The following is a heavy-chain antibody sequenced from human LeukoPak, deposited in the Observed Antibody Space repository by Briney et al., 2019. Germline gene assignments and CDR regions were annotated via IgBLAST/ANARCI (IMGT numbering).Heavy chain of an antibody. V-gene: IGHV3-7*01. Sequence: GGSLRLSCAAAGFTFSRYWMSWVRQAKGKGLECVAKIKEDGSEKHYVDSVKGRFTISRDNAKNSLYLQMNSLRAEGTAVYYCARDYTGGWNDYWGQGTLVTVSS. CDR3: ARDYTGGWNDY. CDR1: GFTFSRYW. J-gene: IGHJ4*02. CDR2: IKEDGSEK. D-gene: IGHD7-27*01.